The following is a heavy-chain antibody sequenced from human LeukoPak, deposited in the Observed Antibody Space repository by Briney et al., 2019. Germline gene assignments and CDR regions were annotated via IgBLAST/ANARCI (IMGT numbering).Heavy chain of an antibody. CDR3: ARDLAILPVPAANGWLDP. V-gene: IGHV1-18*04. CDR2: ISTYNGDT. J-gene: IGHJ5*02. D-gene: IGHD6-19*01. Sequence: GASVKVSCKASGYTFTNHGISWVRQAPGQGLEWMGWISTYNGDTKYAQRLQGRITLTSDTSTNTVYMEVRSLKSDDTAVYYCARDLAILPVPAANGWLDPWGQGTLVTVSS. CDR1: GYTFTNHG.